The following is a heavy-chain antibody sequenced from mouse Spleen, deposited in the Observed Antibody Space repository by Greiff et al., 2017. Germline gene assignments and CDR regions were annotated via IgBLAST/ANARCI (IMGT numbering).Heavy chain of an antibody. D-gene: IGHD4-1*01. V-gene: IGHV1-76*01. Sequence: QVQLQQSGAELVRPGASVKLSCQASGYTFTDYYINWVKQRPGQGLEWIARIYPGSGNTYYNEKFKGKATLTAEKSSSTAYMQLSSLTSEDSAVYFCARGETGTWFAYWGQGTLVTVSA. CDR1: GYTFTDYY. J-gene: IGHJ3*01. CDR2: IYPGSGNT. CDR3: ARGETGTWFAY.